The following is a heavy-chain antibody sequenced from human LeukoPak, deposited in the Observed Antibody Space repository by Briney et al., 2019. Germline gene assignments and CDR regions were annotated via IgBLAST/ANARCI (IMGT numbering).Heavy chain of an antibody. D-gene: IGHD6-13*01. CDR2: ISGDGGST. Sequence: GGSLRLSCAASGFTFDDYAMHWVRQAPGKGLEWVSLISGDGGSTYYADSVNGRFTISRDDSKNSLYLQKNSLRTEDTALYYCAKDWSAAVTGWGQGTLVTVSS. V-gene: IGHV3-43*02. CDR3: AKDWSAAVTG. CDR1: GFTFDDYA. J-gene: IGHJ4*02.